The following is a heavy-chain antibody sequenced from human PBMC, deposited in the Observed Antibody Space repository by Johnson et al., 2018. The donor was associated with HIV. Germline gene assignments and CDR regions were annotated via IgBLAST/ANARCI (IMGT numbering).Heavy chain of an antibody. CDR2: ISGSGGST. CDR1: RFTFSIYA. J-gene: IGHJ3*02. Sequence: VQLVESGGGLVQPGGSLRLSCAASRFTFSIYAMTWVRQAPGKGLEWVSGISGSGGSTYYADSVKGRFTISRDNSKNTLYLEMNSLRAEDTAVYYCAKDKYSSSPEAFDIWGQGTRVTVSS. V-gene: IGHV3-23*04. CDR3: AKDKYSSSPEAFDI. D-gene: IGHD6-13*01.